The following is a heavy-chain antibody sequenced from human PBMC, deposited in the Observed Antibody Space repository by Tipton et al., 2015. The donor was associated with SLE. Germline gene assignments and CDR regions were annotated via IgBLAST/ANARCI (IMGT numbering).Heavy chain of an antibody. CDR1: GYSIRNGYY. CDR3: ARDLRAIGDRFDP. Sequence: TLSLTCNVSGYSIRNGYYWGWIRQAPGKGLEWTGTIHHSGITYYNPSLKSRVTMSVDVSKNQFSLKLSSVTAADTAVYYCARDLRAIGDRFDPWGQGALVTVSS. J-gene: IGHJ5*02. CDR2: IHHSGIT. V-gene: IGHV4-38-2*02. D-gene: IGHD3-16*01.